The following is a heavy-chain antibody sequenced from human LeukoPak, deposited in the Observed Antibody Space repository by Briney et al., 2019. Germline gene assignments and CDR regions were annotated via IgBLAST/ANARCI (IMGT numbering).Heavy chain of an antibody. CDR3: ARGVEPLAANTLAY. Sequence: PGGSLILSCAASGFTVITNDMTWVRQAPGKGLEWVSVLYSDGNTKYADSVQGRFTISRDNSKNTLHLEMNSLSPDDTAVYYCARGVEPLAANTLAYWGQGTLVTVSS. CDR2: LYSDGNT. CDR1: GFTVITND. D-gene: IGHD1-14*01. V-gene: IGHV3-53*01. J-gene: IGHJ4*02.